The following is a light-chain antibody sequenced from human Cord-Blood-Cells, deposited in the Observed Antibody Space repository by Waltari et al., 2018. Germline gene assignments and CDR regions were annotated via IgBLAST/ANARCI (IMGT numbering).Light chain of an antibody. V-gene: IGLV2-14*01. CDR1: SSDVGGYNY. CDR2: DVS. CDR3: SSYTSSSTLYV. Sequence: QSALTQPASVSGSPGQSITLSCTGTSSDVGGYNYFSWYQQPPGKAPKLMIYDVSNRPSGVSNRFSGSKSGNTASLTISGLQAEDEADYYCSSYTSSSTLYVFGTGTKVTVL. J-gene: IGLJ1*01.